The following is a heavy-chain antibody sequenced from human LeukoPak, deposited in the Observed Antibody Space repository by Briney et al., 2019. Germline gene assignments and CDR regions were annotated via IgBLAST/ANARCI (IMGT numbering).Heavy chain of an antibody. CDR3: ARWGIIYSDYGYFDY. V-gene: IGHV4-59*11. CDR2: IYYSGST. D-gene: IGHD5-12*01. Sequence: SETLSLTCTVSGGSISSHYWSWIRQPPGKGLEWIGYIYYSGSTNYNPSLKSRVTISVDTSKNQFSLKLSSVTAADTAVYYCARWGIIYSDYGYFDYWGQGTLVTVSS. CDR1: GGSISSHY. J-gene: IGHJ4*02.